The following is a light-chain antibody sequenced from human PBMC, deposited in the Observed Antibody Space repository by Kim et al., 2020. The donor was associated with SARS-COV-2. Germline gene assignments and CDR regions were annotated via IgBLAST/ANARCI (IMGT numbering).Light chain of an antibody. CDR1: SNDVGSYDI. CDR3: CSYAGSGIWV. V-gene: IGLV2-23*02. Sequence: GQSITSSCTGTSNDVGSYDIVSWYQQLPGRAPKLVIYEVTKRPSGISSRFSGSKSGNTASLSISGLQTEDEADYSCCSYAGSGIWVFGGGTKVTVL. CDR2: EVT. J-gene: IGLJ2*01.